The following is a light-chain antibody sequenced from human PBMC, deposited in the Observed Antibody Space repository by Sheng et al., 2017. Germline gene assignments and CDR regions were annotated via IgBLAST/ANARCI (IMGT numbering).Light chain of an antibody. CDR3: HQYKTYPYT. V-gene: IGKV1-5*03. CDR1: QSITSW. CDR2: MAS. Sequence: DIQMTQSPSTLSASVGDRVTITCRASQSITSWLAWYQQKPGKAPTLLIYMASNLESGVPSRFSGSGSGTEFTLTISSLQPDDFAIYYCHQYKTYPYTFGPGDRRLEIK. J-gene: IGKJ2*01.